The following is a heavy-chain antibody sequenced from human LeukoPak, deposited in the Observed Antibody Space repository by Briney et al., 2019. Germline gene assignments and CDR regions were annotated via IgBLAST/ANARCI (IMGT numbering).Heavy chain of an antibody. CDR3: ARYNPTRWLQFDY. D-gene: IGHD5-24*01. V-gene: IGHV4-39*01. J-gene: IGHJ4*02. Sequence: PSETLSLTCTVSGGSISSSSYYWGWIRQPPGKGLEWIGSIYYSGSTYYNPSLKSRVTISVDTSKNQFSLKLSSVTAADTAVYYCARYNPTRWLQFDYWGQGTLVTVSS. CDR2: IYYSGST. CDR1: GGSISSSSYY.